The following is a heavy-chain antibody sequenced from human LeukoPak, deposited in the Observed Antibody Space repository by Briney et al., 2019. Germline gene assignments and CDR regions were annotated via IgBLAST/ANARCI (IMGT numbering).Heavy chain of an antibody. D-gene: IGHD6-19*01. CDR2: ITYDGSNK. J-gene: IGHJ6*03. CDR1: GFTFSSYA. CDR3: ARHSGWAYYYYMDV. V-gene: IGHV3-30*04. Sequence: GGSLRLSCAASGFTFSSYAMHWVRQAPGKGLEWVAVITYDGSNKYYADSVKGRFTISRDNAKNSLYLQMNSLRAEDTAVYYCARHSGWAYYYYMDVWGKGTTVTISS.